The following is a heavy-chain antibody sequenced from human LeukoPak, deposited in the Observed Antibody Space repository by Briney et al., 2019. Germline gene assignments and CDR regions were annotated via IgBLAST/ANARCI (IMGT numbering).Heavy chain of an antibody. CDR1: GYTFTSYA. V-gene: IGHV1-3*01. Sequence: ASVKVSCKASGYTFTSYAMHWVRQAPGQRLEWMGWINAGNGNTKYSQKLQGRVTMTTDTSTSTAYMELRSLRSDDTAVYYCARDSSSWLRADYWGQGTLVTVSS. J-gene: IGHJ4*02. CDR2: INAGNGNT. CDR3: ARDSSSWLRADY. D-gene: IGHD6-13*01.